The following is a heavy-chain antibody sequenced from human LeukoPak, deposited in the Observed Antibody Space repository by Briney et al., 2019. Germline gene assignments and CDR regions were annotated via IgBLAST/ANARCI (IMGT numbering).Heavy chain of an antibody. CDR3: ARGDYGSGSPFDY. CDR2: INPNSGGT. Sequence: ASVTVSCKASGYTFTGYYMHWVRQAPGQGLEWMGWINPNSGGTNYAQKFQGRVTMTRDTSISTAYMELSRLRSDDTAVYYCARGDYGSGSPFDYWGQGTLVTVSS. CDR1: GYTFTGYY. J-gene: IGHJ4*02. D-gene: IGHD3-10*01. V-gene: IGHV1-2*02.